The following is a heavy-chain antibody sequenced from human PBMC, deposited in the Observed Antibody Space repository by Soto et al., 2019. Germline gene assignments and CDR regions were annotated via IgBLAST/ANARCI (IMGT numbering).Heavy chain of an antibody. V-gene: IGHV3-7*01. CDR1: GFTFRTYW. D-gene: IGHD6-6*01. CDR2: IKGDGSEK. J-gene: IGHJ4*02. CDR3: ATSLI. Sequence: EVQLVESGGGLAQPGGSLRLTCAASGFTFRTYWMNWVRQAPGKGQEWVANIKGDGSEKYYVDPVKGLFTISRDNARNSLYLQMISLRAEDTAVYYCATSLIRGQGALVTVSS.